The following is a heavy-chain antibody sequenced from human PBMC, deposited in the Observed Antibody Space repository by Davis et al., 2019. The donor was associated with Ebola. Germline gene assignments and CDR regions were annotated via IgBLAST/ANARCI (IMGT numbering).Heavy chain of an antibody. CDR3: ARKLVARSYYYYYGMDV. CDR1: GFTFSDYY. Sequence: GGSLRLSCAASGFTFSDYYMSWIRQAPGKGLEWVSYISSSGSTIYYADSVKGRFTISRDNAKTSLYLQMNSLIAEDTAVYYCARKLVARSYYYYYGMDVWGQGTTVTVSS. D-gene: IGHD5-12*01. J-gene: IGHJ6*02. CDR2: ISSSGSTI. V-gene: IGHV3-11*01.